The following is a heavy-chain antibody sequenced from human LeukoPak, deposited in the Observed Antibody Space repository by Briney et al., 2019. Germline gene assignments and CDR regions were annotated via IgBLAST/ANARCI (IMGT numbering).Heavy chain of an antibody. V-gene: IGHV4-39*01. J-gene: IGHJ4*02. Sequence: PSETLSLTCSVSGGSLSSYYWSWIRQPPGKGLEWIGSIYYSGSTYYNPSLKSRVTISVDTSKNQFSLKLSSVTAADTAVYYCARGLAVAGTGGYWGQGTLVTVSS. CDR1: GGSLSSYY. CDR2: IYYSGST. D-gene: IGHD6-19*01. CDR3: ARGLAVAGTGGY.